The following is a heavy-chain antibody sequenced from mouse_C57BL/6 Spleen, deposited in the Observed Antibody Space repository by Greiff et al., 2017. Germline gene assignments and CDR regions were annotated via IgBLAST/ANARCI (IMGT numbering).Heavy chain of an antibody. CDR3: ARRYYEYDEVVAY. Sequence: QVQLQQPGAELVKPGASVKMSCKASGYTFPSYWITWVKQRPGQGLEWIGDIYPGSGSTTYNEKLQSKATLTVDTSSSTAYMLLSSLTSEDSAVYYCARRYYEYDEVVAYGGQGTLVTVSA. CDR1: GYTFPSYW. D-gene: IGHD2-4*01. J-gene: IGHJ3*01. CDR2: IYPGSGST. V-gene: IGHV1-55*01.